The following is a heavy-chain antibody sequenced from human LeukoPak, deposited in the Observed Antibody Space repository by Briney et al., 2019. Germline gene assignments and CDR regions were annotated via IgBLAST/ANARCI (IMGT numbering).Heavy chain of an antibody. Sequence: SETLSLTCGVSGGSISSTNWWAWVRQPPGEGLEWIGEVHLSGRTNYNPSLESRVTMSVDMSENHISLKLTSVTAADTAVYYCAREGGPYRPLDYSGQGTLVTVSS. V-gene: IGHV4-4*02. CDR3: AREGGPYRPLDY. CDR1: GGSISSTNW. J-gene: IGHJ4*02. CDR2: VHLSGRT.